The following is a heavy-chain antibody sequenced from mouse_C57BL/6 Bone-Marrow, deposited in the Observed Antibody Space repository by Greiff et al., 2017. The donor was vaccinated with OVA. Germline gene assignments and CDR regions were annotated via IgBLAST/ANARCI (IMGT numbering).Heavy chain of an antibody. CDR3: AIYGSSPYCFDY. J-gene: IGHJ2*01. CDR2: LYPADGDI. V-gene: IGHV1-82*01. D-gene: IGHD1-1*01. Sequence: VHVKQSGPELVKPGASVKISCKASGYAFSSSWLNWVKQRPGTGLEWIGRLYPADGDINSNGKFKGKATLTVDQSSSTAYMQLSSLASEYSAVYFCAIYGSSPYCFDYWGQGTTLTVSS. CDR1: GYAFSSSW.